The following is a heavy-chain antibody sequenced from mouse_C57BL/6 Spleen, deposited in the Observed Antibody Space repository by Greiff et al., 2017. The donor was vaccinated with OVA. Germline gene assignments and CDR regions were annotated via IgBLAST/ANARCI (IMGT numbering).Heavy chain of an antibody. CDR1: GYAFSSSW. Sequence: QVQLKESGPELVKPGASVKISCKASGYAFSSSWMNWVKQRPGKGLEWIGRIYPGDGDTNYNGKFKGKATLNADKSSSTAYMQLSSLTSEDSAVYVGARCEVVATPGNYMDYWGQGTTLTVSS. J-gene: IGHJ2*01. CDR2: IYPGDGDT. D-gene: IGHD1-1*01. CDR3: ARCEVVATPGNYMDY. V-gene: IGHV1-82*01.